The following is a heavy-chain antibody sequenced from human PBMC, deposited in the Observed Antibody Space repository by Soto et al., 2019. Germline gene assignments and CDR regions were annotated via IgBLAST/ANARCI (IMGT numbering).Heavy chain of an antibody. CDR1: GYTFTSYA. V-gene: IGHV1-3*01. J-gene: IGHJ6*03. Sequence: ASVKVSCKASGYTFTSYAMHWVRQAPGQRLEWMGWINAGNGNTKYSQKFQGRVTITRDTSASTAYMELSSLRSEDTAVYYCARGQADFYSYYYMDVWGKGTTVTVSS. D-gene: IGHD3-3*01. CDR3: ARGQADFYSYYYMDV. CDR2: INAGNGNT.